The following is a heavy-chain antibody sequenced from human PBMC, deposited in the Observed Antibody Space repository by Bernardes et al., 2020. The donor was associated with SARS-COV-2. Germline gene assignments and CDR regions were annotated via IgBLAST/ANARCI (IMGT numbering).Heavy chain of an antibody. CDR3: ARSGGARGYYYYGMDV. V-gene: IGHV3-33*01. CDR2: IWYDGSNK. CDR1: GFTFSSYG. D-gene: IGHD1-26*01. J-gene: IGHJ6*02. Sequence: GGSLRLSCAASGFTFSSYGMHWVRQAPGKGLEWVAVIWYDGSNKYYADSVKGRFTISRDNSKNTLYLQMNSLRAEDTAVYYCARSGGARGYYYYGMDVWGQGTTVTVSS.